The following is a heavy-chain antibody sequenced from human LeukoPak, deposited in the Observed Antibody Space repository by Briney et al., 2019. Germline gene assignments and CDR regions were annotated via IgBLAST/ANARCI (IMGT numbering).Heavy chain of an antibody. D-gene: IGHD6-13*01. Sequence: VSLRLSCAASGFTFSIAWMTWVRQAPGKGLEWVGRIKSKTDGGTTDYAAPVKGRFTISRDDSKNTLYLQMNSLKNEDTAVYYCTTYSSSWYDADYWGQGTLVTVSS. CDR2: IKSKTDGGTT. J-gene: IGHJ4*02. CDR3: TTYSSSWYDADY. V-gene: IGHV3-15*01. CDR1: GFTFSIAW.